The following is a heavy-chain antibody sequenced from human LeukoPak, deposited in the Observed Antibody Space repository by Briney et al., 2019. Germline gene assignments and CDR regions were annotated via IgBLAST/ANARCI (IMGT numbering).Heavy chain of an antibody. D-gene: IGHD1-26*01. CDR1: GIPFSKYG. Sequence: RAGGSLRLSCAVSGIPFSKYGMPWVRQAPGKGLEWVATIWHDGSPKMYADSAKGRFTISRDDSKNMLYLQMNSLRADDTAEYYCVTHYKWDLLVHAFDFWGQGTRVTVSS. CDR2: IWHDGSPK. V-gene: IGHV3-33*01. CDR3: VTHYKWDLLVHAFDF. J-gene: IGHJ3*01.